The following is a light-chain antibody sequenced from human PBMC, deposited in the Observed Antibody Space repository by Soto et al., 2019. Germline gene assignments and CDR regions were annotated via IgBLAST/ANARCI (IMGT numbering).Light chain of an antibody. CDR2: DSN. J-gene: IGLJ2*01. V-gene: IGLV1-51*01. CDR1: SSNIGNNY. Sequence: QSVLTQPPSVSAAPGQKVTISCSGSSSNIGNNYVSWYQQLPGTAPKLLIYDSNKRPSGIPDRFSGSKSGTSATLGITGLQTGDEADYYCSSYAGSNNLGVFGGGTKLTVL. CDR3: SSYAGSNNLGV.